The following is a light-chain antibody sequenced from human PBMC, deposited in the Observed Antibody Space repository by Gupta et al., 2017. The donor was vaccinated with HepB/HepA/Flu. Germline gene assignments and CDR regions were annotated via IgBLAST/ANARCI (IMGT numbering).Light chain of an antibody. CDR2: DVT. CDR3: CSHAGTFVL. V-gene: IGLV2-11*01. Sequence: QSALTQPRSVSGSPGQSVTISCTGTSSDVGGYNYVSWYQQHPGKVPKLMIYDVTKRPPGVPDRFSGSKSGNTASLTISGLQAEDETDYYCCSHAGTFVLFGGGTKLTVL. J-gene: IGLJ2*01. CDR1: SSDVGGYNY.